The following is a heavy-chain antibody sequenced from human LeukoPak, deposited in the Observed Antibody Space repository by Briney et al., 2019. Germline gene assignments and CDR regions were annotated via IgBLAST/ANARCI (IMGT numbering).Heavy chain of an antibody. V-gene: IGHV4-59*01. CDR2: IYYTGST. J-gene: IGHJ4*02. D-gene: IGHD6-19*01. Sequence: PSETLSLTCTVSGGSISSYYWSWIRQPPGKGLEWIGYIYYTGSTNYNPSLKSRVTISVDTSKNQFSLKLSSVTAADTAVYYCARAFSSGWYPYSIGGLWLDYWGQGTLVTVSS. CDR1: GGSISSYY. CDR3: ARAFSSGWYPYSIGGLWLDY.